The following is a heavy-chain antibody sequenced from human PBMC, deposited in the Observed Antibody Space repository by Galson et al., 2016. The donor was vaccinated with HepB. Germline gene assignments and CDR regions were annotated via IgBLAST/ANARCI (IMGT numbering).Heavy chain of an antibody. V-gene: IGHV6-1*01. D-gene: IGHD5-12*01. CDR3: ARVRSGYSGYANPYYYGMDV. CDR2: TYYRSKWYN. J-gene: IGHJ6*02. CDR1: GDSVSSKSAT. Sequence: CAISGDSVSSKSATWNWIRQSPSRGLEWLGRTYYRSKWYNDYALSVKSRITINPDTSKNQLSLQLNSVTPEDTAVYYCARVRSGYSGYANPYYYGMDVWGQGTTVTVSS.